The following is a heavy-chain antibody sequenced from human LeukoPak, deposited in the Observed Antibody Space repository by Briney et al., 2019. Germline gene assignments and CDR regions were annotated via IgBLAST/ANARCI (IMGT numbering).Heavy chain of an antibody. CDR1: GGSFSGYY. V-gene: IGHV4-34*01. Sequence: PSETLSLTCAVYGGSFSGYYWSWIRQPPGKGLEWIGEINRSGSTNYNPSLKSRVTISVDTSKNQFSLKLSSVTAADTAVYYCARHPRVIYPQRDWFDPWGQGTLVTVSS. J-gene: IGHJ5*02. CDR2: INRSGST. CDR3: ARHPRVIYPQRDWFDP. D-gene: IGHD3-16*02.